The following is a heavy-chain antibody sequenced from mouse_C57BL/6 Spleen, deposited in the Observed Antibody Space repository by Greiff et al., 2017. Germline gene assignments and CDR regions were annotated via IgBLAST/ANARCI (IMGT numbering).Heavy chain of an antibody. CDR3: ARGLGFDY. J-gene: IGHJ2*01. D-gene: IGHD4-1*01. Sequence: VQLKQSGPEQVKPGASVKISCKASGYSFTDYNMNWVKQSTGKSLEWIGVITTNYGTPSYNQKFKGKATLTVDQSSSTAYMQLNSLTSEDSAVYYCARGLGFDYWGQGTTLTVSS. CDR1: GYSFTDYN. V-gene: IGHV1-39*01. CDR2: ITTNYGTP.